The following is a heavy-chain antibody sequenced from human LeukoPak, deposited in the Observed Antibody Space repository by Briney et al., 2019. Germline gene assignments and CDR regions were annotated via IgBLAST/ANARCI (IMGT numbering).Heavy chain of an antibody. CDR2: ISDSGDGT. CDR1: GFTLRTYA. J-gene: IGHJ4*02. CDR3: AKDKAPGSWHTPSDF. D-gene: IGHD6-13*01. Sequence: GGSLRLSCAASGFTLRTYAMSWVRQAPGKGLEWVSGISDSGDGTYYAESVKGRFTISRDNSKNTVFLQMSSLRADDTAKYYCAKDKAPGSWHTPSDFWGQGTLVTVSS. V-gene: IGHV3-23*01.